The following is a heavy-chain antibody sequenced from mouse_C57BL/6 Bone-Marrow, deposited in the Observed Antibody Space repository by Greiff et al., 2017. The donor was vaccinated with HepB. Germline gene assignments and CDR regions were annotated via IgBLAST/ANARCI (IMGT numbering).Heavy chain of an antibody. CDR3: ARGATVDYFDY. CDR2: INPGSGGT. D-gene: IGHD1-1*01. V-gene: IGHV1-54*01. CDR1: GYAFTNYL. Sequence: QVQLQQSGAELVRPGTSVKVSCKASGYAFTNYLIEWVKQRPGQGLEWIGVINPGSGGTNYNEKFKGKATQTADKSSSTAYMQLSSLTSEDSAVYFCARGATVDYFDYWGQGTTLTVSS. J-gene: IGHJ2*01.